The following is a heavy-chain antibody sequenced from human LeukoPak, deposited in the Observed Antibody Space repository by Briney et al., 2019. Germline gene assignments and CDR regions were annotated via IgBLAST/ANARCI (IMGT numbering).Heavy chain of an antibody. CDR2: IYYSGST. D-gene: IGHD3-22*01. V-gene: IGHV4-30-4*02. CDR3: ARDNHDSDIFDY. CDR1: GGSISSGDYY. J-gene: IGHJ4*02. Sequence: PSETLSLTCTVSGGSISSGDYYWSWIRQPPGKGLEWIGYIYYSGSTYYNPSLKSRVTISVDTSKNQFSLKPSSVTAADTAVYYCARDNHDSDIFDYWGQGTLVTVSS.